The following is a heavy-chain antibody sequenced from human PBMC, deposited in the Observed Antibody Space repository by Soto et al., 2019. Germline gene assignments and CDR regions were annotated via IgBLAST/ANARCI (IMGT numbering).Heavy chain of an antibody. V-gene: IGHV4-38-2*02. Sequence: SETLSLTCTVSDYSIGSGYYWGWIRQPPGKGLEWIGSIIHSGNTNYNPSLKSRVTISVDTSKNQFSLKLSSVTAADTAVYYCARASTPKASNWFDPWGQGTLVTVSS. CDR3: ARASTPKASNWFDP. D-gene: IGHD2-2*01. CDR2: IIHSGNT. CDR1: DYSIGSGYY. J-gene: IGHJ5*02.